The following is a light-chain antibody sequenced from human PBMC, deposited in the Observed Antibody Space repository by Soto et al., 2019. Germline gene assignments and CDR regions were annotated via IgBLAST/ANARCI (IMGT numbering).Light chain of an antibody. Sequence: IQMAQSPSTLSASVGDRLTITCRASQTISTWLAWYQQKPGKAPKLLIYGASSLQSGVPSRFSGSGTVTDFTLTISSLQPEDFATYYCLPDYNYPALTFGGGTKGDIK. V-gene: IGKV1-6*01. CDR1: QTISTW. CDR3: LPDYNYPALT. CDR2: GAS. J-gene: IGKJ4*01.